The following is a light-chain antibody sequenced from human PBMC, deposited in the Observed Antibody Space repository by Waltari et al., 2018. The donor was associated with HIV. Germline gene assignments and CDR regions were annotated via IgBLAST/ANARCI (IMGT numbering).Light chain of an antibody. J-gene: IGKJ4*01. Sequence: DIVLTQSPGTLSLSPGERATLSCRASQRVRRASLPWYQQKPGQAPRLLIYGASSRAPGIPARFSGRGAVADFILTISRLEPEDCAVYDCQQYAAAPLPFGAAPKVEIK. V-gene: IGKV3-20*01. CDR3: QQYAAAPLP. CDR1: QRVRRAS. CDR2: GAS.